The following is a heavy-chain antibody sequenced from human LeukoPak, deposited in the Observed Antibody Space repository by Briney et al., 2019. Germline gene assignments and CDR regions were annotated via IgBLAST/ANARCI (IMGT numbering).Heavy chain of an antibody. D-gene: IGHD2-8*01. CDR3: AKKNNGQPPRHFDY. J-gene: IGHJ4*02. V-gene: IGHV3-30*02. CDR1: GFTFSSYG. CDR2: IRYDGSNK. Sequence: GGSLRLSCAASGFTFSSYGMHWVRQAPGKGLEWVAFIRYDGSNKYYADSVKGRFTISRDNSKNTLYLQMNSLRAEDTAVYYCAKKNNGQPPRHFDYWGQGTLVTVSS.